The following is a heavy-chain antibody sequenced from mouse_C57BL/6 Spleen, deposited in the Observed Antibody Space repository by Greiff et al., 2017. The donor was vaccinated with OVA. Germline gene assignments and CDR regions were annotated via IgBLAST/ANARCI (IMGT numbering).Heavy chain of an antibody. Sequence: QVQLQQSGAELVRPGTSVKVSCKASGYAFTNYLIEWVKQRPGQGLEWIGVINPGSGGTNDNEKFKGKATLTADKSYSTAYMQLSSLTSEYSAVYFCASPAYYSNYGYFDVWGTETTVTVSS. CDR2: INPGSGGT. CDR1: GYAFTNYL. J-gene: IGHJ1*03. V-gene: IGHV1-54*01. CDR3: ASPAYYSNYGYFDV. D-gene: IGHD2-5*01.